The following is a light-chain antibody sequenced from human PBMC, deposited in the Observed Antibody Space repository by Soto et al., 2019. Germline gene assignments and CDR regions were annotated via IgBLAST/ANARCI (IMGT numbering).Light chain of an antibody. CDR1: QSVRNQ. CDR2: DAF. V-gene: IGKV3-11*01. Sequence: DIVLTQSPSTLSLSPGERATLSCRASQSVRNQLDWYQQKPGQAPRLLIYDAFNRATGIPGRFSGSGSGTDFTLTISSLEPEDFAVYYCQQRSNWPWTFGQGTKVEIK. CDR3: QQRSNWPWT. J-gene: IGKJ1*01.